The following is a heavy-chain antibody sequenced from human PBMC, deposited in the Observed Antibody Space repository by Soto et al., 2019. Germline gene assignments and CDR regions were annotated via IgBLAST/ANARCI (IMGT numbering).Heavy chain of an antibody. J-gene: IGHJ4*02. V-gene: IGHV4-34*01. CDR1: GGSFSGYY. CDR3: ARGDSSQTGSTNI. Sequence: QVQLQQWGAGLLKPSETLSLTCAVYGGSFSGYYWSWIRQPPGKGLEWIGEINHSGSTNYNPSLKSRVTISVDTSKNQFSLKLSSVTAADTAVYYCARGDSSQTGSTNIWGQGTLVTVSS. D-gene: IGHD6-6*01. CDR2: INHSGST.